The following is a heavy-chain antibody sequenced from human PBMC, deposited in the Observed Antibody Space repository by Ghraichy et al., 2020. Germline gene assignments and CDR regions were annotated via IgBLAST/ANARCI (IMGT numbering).Heavy chain of an antibody. V-gene: IGHV3-7*01. Sequence: GGSLRLSCAASGFTFDNYWMTWVRQAPGKGLEWVANIKQDGSEKYYVDSVKGRFTISRDNAKKSLYLQMNSLRAEDTALYYCARGGHCSGGSCHSGDWFDPRGQGTLVTVSS. CDR1: GFTFDNYW. CDR2: IKQDGSEK. D-gene: IGHD2-15*01. CDR3: ARGGHCSGGSCHSGDWFDP. J-gene: IGHJ5*02.